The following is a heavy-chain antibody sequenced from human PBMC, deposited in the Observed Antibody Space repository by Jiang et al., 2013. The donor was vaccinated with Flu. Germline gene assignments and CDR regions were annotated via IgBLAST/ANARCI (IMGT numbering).Heavy chain of an antibody. CDR2: IDPSDSYT. Sequence: KKPGESLRISCKGSGYSFTSYWISWVRQMPGKGLEWMGRIDPSDSYTNYSPSFQGHVTISADKSISTAYLQWSSLKASDTAMYYCARQKSSTSCETKCAFDIWGQGTMVTVSS. CDR3: ARQKSSTSCETKCAFDI. D-gene: IGHD2-2*01. CDR1: GYSFTSYW. V-gene: IGHV5-10-1*01. J-gene: IGHJ3*02.